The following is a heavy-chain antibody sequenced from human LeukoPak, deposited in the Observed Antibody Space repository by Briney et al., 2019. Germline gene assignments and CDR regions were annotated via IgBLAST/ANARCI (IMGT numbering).Heavy chain of an antibody. CDR1: GGSFSSYA. V-gene: IGHV1-46*01. Sequence: GASVKVSCKASGGSFSSYAISWVRQAPGQGLEWMGIINPSGGSTSYAQKFQGRVTMTRDTSTSTVYMELSSLRSEDTAVYYCARDQEGSWTFDYWGQGTLVTVSS. CDR2: INPSGGST. CDR3: ARDQEGSWTFDY. J-gene: IGHJ4*02. D-gene: IGHD6-13*01.